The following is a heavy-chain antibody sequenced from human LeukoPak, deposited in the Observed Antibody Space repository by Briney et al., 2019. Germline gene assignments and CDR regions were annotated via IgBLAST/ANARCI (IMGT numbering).Heavy chain of an antibody. Sequence: SETLSLTCTVSGGSISSYYWSWIRQPPGKGLEWIGYIYYSGSTNYNPSLKSRVTISVDTSKNQFSLKLSSVTAADTAVYYCARDSFQQLVPDAFDIWGQGTMVTVSS. CDR2: IYYSGST. CDR1: GGSISSYY. V-gene: IGHV4-59*12. J-gene: IGHJ3*02. CDR3: ARDSFQQLVPDAFDI. D-gene: IGHD6-13*01.